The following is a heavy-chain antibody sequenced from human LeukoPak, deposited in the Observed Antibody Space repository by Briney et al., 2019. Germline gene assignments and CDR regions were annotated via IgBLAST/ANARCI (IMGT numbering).Heavy chain of an antibody. J-gene: IGHJ1*01. Sequence: SETLSLTCTVSGGSISTSANYWGWIRQPPGKGLEWIASIYYSGSTYYNASFKSRVTISVDTSKNQFSLNLNSVTAADTAVYYCARGGAARLHFQNWGQGTLITVSS. D-gene: IGHD6-6*01. V-gene: IGHV4-39*07. CDR3: ARGGAARLHFQN. CDR1: GGSISTSANY. CDR2: IYYSGST.